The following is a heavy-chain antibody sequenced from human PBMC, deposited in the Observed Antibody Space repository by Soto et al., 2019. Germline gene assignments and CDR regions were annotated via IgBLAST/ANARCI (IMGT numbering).Heavy chain of an antibody. D-gene: IGHD5-12*01. V-gene: IGHV1-69*13. CDR2: IIPIFGTA. CDR1: GGTFSSYA. CDR3: ARVSGYEIYYYYGMDF. J-gene: IGHJ6*02. Sequence: ASVKVSCKASGGTFSSYAISWVRQAPGQGLEWMGGIIPIFGTANYAQKFQGRVTITADESTSTAYMELSSLRSEDTAVYYCARVSGYEIYYYYGMDFWGQGTTVTVSS.